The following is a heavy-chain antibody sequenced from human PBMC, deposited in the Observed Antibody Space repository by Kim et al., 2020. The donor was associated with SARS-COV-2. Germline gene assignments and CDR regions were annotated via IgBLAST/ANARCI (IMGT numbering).Heavy chain of an antibody. V-gene: IGHV4-30-4*01. D-gene: IGHD6-6*01. Sequence: SETLSLTCTVSGGSISSGDYYWSWIRQPPGKGLEWIGYIYYSGTTYYNPSLKSRLTISIDTSESQFSLRLSSVTAADTAVYYCARRRAARAQFDYWGQGT. CDR2: IYYSGTT. CDR1: GGSISSGDYY. CDR3: ARRRAARAQFDY. J-gene: IGHJ4*02.